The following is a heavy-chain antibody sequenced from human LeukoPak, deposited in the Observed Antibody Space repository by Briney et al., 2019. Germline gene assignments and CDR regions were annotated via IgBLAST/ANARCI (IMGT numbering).Heavy chain of an antibody. CDR2: IIPIFGTA. Sequence: SVKVSCKASGGTFSSYAISWVRQAPGQGLEWMGGIIPIFGTANYAQKFQGRVTITADESTSTAYMELGSLRSEDTAVYYCARGGEVDCSSTSCYPSLFDYWGQGTLVTVSS. CDR3: ARGGEVDCSSTSCYPSLFDY. V-gene: IGHV1-69*13. D-gene: IGHD2-2*01. CDR1: GGTFSSYA. J-gene: IGHJ4*02.